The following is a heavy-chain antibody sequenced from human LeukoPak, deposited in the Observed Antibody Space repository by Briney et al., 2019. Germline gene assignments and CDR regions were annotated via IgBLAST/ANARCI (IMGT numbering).Heavy chain of an antibody. CDR3: ARDYYDSSGYYVRNGY. CDR2: INHSGST. CDR1: GGSFSGYY. D-gene: IGHD3-22*01. Sequence: SETLSLTCAVYGGSFSGYYWSWIRQPPGKGLEWIGEINHSGSTNYNPSLKSRVTISVDTSKNQFSLKLSSVTAADTAVCYCARDYYDSSGYYVRNGYWGQGTLVTVSS. V-gene: IGHV4-34*01. J-gene: IGHJ4*02.